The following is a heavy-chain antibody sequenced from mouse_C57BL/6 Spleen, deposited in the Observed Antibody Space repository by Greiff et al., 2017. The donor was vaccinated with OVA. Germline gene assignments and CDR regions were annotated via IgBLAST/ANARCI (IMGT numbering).Heavy chain of an antibody. D-gene: IGHD1-1*01. V-gene: IGHV1-55*01. CDR1: GYTFTSYW. J-gene: IGHJ3*01. CDR3: ARSDSVVEEVWVAY. CDR2: IYPGSGST. Sequence: QVQLQQPGAELVKPGASVKMSCKASGYTFTSYWITWVKPRPGQGLEWIGDIYPGSGSTNYNEKFKSKATLTVDTSSSTAYMQLSSLTSEDSAVYYCARSDSVVEEVWVAYWGQGTLVTVSA.